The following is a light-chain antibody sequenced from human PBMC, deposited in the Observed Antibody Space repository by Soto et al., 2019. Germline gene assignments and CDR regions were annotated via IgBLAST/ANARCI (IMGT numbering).Light chain of an antibody. J-gene: IGLJ2*01. Sequence: QSALTQPASVSGSPGQSIAISCTGTSGDVGGYNYVSWYQQHPGKAPKLMIYDVSNRPSGVSNRFSGSKSGNTASLTISGLQPEDEADYYCSSYTSSSPYVVFGGGTKLTVL. CDR2: DVS. CDR3: SSYTSSSPYVV. V-gene: IGLV2-14*01. CDR1: SGDVGGYNY.